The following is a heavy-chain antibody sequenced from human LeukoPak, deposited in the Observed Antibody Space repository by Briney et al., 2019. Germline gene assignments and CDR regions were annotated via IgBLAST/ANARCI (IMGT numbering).Heavy chain of an antibody. CDR2: ISSSSSYI. J-gene: IGHJ5*02. V-gene: IGHV3-21*01. CDR3: ARDRGFNWFDP. CDR1: GFTFSSYS. Sequence: GGSLRLSCAASGFTFSSYSMNWVRQAPGKGLEWVSSISSSSSYIYYADSVKGRFTISRDNAKNSLYLQMDSLRAEDTAVYYCARDRGFNWFDPWGQGTLVTVSS. D-gene: IGHD3-10*01.